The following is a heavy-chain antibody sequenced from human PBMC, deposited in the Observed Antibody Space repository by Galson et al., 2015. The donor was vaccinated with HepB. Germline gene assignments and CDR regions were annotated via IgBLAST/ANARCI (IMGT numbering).Heavy chain of an antibody. CDR1: TFIFSTYS. Sequence: SLRLSCAASTFIFSTYSMDWVRQAPGKGLEWVAVISYDGSNKYYADSVKGRFPISRDNSKNTLYLQMNSLRAEDTAVYYCAKDLAPHSVVVPAALMGNFLDYWGQRTLVTVSS. CDR2: ISYDGSNK. V-gene: IGHV3-30*18. CDR3: AKDLAPHSVVVPAALMGNFLDY. J-gene: IGHJ4*02. D-gene: IGHD2-2*01.